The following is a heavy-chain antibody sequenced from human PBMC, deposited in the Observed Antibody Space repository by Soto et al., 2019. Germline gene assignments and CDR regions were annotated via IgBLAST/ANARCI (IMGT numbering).Heavy chain of an antibody. V-gene: IGHV4-4*07. CDR1: GDSMSSYY. D-gene: IGHD6-13*01. Sequence: PSETLSLTCTVSGDSMSSYYWSWIRQPAGKGLEWIGRIYSSGGTNYNPSLKSRVTMSKDTSKKQFSLNLNSVTAADTAVYFCARGAAAGVDYGMDVWGQGTTVTVSS. CDR3: ARGAAAGVDYGMDV. CDR2: IYSSGGT. J-gene: IGHJ6*02.